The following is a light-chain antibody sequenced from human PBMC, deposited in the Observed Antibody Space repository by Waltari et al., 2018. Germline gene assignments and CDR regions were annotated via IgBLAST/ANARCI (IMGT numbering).Light chain of an antibody. V-gene: IGLV1-44*01. CDR3: ASWDDSLSGWV. CDR2: SNN. J-gene: IGLJ3*02. CDR1: SSNFGGNT. Sequence: QSVVTQPPSASGTPGQRVTISCPGRSSNFGGNTVTWYPVLPGTAPKLLSHSNNVRPSGVPDRFSASKSGTSASLAINGLQSDDEADYYCASWDDSLSGWVFGGGTHLTVL.